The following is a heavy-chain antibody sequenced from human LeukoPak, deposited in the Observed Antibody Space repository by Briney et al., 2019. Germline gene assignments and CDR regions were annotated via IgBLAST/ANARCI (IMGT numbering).Heavy chain of an antibody. CDR3: AGDSGTYEFDS. CDR1: GASISSRSYY. D-gene: IGHD1-26*01. CDR2: IYYGGRT. J-gene: IGHJ4*02. V-gene: IGHV4-39*07. Sequence: SSETLSLTCTVSGASISSRSYYWGWIRQPPGKGLEWIGNIYYGGRTYYNPSLESRVTISIDTSKNQFSLKLTSVTAADTAVYYCAGDSGTYEFDSWGQGTLVTVSS.